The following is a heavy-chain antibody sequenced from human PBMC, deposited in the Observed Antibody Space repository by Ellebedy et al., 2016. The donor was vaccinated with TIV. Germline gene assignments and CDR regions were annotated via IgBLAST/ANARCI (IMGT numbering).Heavy chain of an antibody. Sequence: PGGSLRLSCAASGFTFSSYVMSWVRQAPGKGLEWVSAISGSDSITYYADSVKGRFTISRDNSKNTLYVQMNSLRVEDTAVYYCVKDRGYGDKSGYWGQGTLVTVSS. CDR1: GFTFSSYV. V-gene: IGHV3-23*01. CDR3: VKDRGYGDKSGY. CDR2: ISGSDSIT. J-gene: IGHJ4*02. D-gene: IGHD4-23*01.